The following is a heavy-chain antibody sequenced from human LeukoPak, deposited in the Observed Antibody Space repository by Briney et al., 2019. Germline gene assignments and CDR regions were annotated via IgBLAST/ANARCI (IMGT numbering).Heavy chain of an antibody. D-gene: IGHD1-1*01. CDR3: ARGMGTTGTRYNWFDP. J-gene: IGHJ5*02. CDR1: GGSFSGYY. Sequence: SETLSLTCAVYGGSFSGYYWSWIRQPPGKGLEWIGEINHSGSTNYNPSLKSRVTISVDTSKNQFPLKLSSVTAADTAVYYCARGMGTTGTRYNWFDPWGQGTLVTVSS. V-gene: IGHV4-34*01. CDR2: INHSGST.